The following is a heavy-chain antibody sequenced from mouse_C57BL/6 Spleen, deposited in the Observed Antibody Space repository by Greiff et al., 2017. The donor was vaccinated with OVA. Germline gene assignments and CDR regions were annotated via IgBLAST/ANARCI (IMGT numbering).Heavy chain of an antibody. V-gene: IGHV1-61*01. J-gene: IGHJ4*01. Sequence: QVQLQQPGAELVRPGSSVKLSCKASGYTFTSYWMDWVKQRPGQGLEWIGNIYPSDSETHYNQKFKDKATLTVDKSSSTAYMQLSSLTSEDSAVYYCARGEDYYAMDYWGQGTSVTVSS. CDR1: GYTFTSYW. CDR2: IYPSDSET. CDR3: ARGEDYYAMDY.